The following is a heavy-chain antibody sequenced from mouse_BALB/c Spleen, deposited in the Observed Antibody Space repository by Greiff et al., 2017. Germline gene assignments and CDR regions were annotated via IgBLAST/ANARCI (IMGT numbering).Heavy chain of an antibody. Sequence: EVQVVESGGGLVKPGGSLKLSCAASGFTFSSYAMSWVRQTPEKRLEWVASISSGGSTYYPDSVKGRFTISRDNARNILYLQMSSLRSEDTAMYYCARDGDYGRSYGAYWGQGTLVTVSA. V-gene: IGHV5-6-5*01. CDR2: ISSGGST. D-gene: IGHD1-1*01. CDR1: GFTFSSYA. J-gene: IGHJ3*01. CDR3: ARDGDYGRSYGAY.